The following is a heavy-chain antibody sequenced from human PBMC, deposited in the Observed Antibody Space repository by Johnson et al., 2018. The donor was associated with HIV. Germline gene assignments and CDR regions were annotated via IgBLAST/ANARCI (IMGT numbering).Heavy chain of an antibody. V-gene: IGHV3-7*02. Sequence: VQLVESGGGLVQTGGSLRLSCAVSGFTFSNYWMNWVRQGPGKGLEWVANIKQDGTEKHYVDSVKGRFTISRDNATKALYLQMNSLRAEDTALYYCARQTLRAFDIWGQGTMVTVSS. CDR1: GFTFSNYW. J-gene: IGHJ3*02. CDR2: IKQDGTEK. CDR3: ARQTLRAFDI.